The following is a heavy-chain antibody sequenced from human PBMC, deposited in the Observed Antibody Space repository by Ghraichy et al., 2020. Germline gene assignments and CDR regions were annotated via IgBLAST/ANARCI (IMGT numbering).Heavy chain of an antibody. V-gene: IGHV3-23*01. CDR2: ISGSGGST. J-gene: IGHJ4*02. D-gene: IGHD3-22*01. Sequence: LSLTCAASGFTFSSYAMSWVRQAPGKGLEWVSAISGSGGSTYYADSVKGRFTISRDKSKNTLYLQMNSLRAEDTAVYYCAKYADYYESSGYYYVSLWGRGTLVTVSS. CDR1: GFTFSSYA. CDR3: AKYADYYESSGYYYVSL.